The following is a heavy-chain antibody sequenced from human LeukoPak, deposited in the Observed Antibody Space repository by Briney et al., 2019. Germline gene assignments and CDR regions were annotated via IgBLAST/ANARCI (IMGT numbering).Heavy chain of an antibody. V-gene: IGHV3-48*01. CDR1: GFTFNRYS. CDR3: AKERYNYDFWSGFDY. Sequence: GGSLRLSCAASGFTFNRYSMNWVRQAPGKGLEWVSYISSSGTTIYYADSVQGRFIISRDNSKNTLYLQMNSLRAEDTAVYYCAKERYNYDFWSGFDYWGQGTLVTVS. J-gene: IGHJ4*02. D-gene: IGHD3-3*01. CDR2: ISSSGTTI.